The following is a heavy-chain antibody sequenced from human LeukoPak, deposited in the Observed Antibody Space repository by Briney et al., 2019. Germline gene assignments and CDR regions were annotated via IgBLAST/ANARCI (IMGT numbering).Heavy chain of an antibody. D-gene: IGHD2-15*01. CDR3: AKQLGYCSDGSCYFPY. Sequence: GGTLRLSCAASGFTFSSSAMCWVRQAPGKGLERVSAISNNGGYTYYADSVQGRFTISRDNSKSTLCLQMNSLRAEDTAVYYCAKQLGYCSDGSCYFPYWGQGTLVTVPS. J-gene: IGHJ4*02. CDR1: GFTFSSSA. CDR2: ISNNGGYT. V-gene: IGHV3-23*01.